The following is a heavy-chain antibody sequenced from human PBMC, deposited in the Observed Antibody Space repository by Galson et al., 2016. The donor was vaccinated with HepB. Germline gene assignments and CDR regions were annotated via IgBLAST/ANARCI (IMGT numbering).Heavy chain of an antibody. CDR2: IGPSGRRT. V-gene: IGHV3-23*01. J-gene: IGHJ4*01. Sequence: SLRLSCAASEFRFSTFAMNWVRQTPAKGLEWVSAIGPSGRRTFYRDSVKGRFTISRDDSKSTLYLQMHSLRAEDTALYYCAKELPYNDDSGWGYFDYWGQGTLVTGSS. CDR1: EFRFSTFA. D-gene: IGHD3-16*01. CDR3: AKELPYNDDSGWGYFDY.